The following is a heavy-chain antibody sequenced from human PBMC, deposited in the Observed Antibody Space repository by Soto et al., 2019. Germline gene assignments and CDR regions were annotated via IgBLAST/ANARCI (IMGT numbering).Heavy chain of an antibody. CDR1: AFTFSSYA. D-gene: IGHD2-21*02. CDR3: AKGRASDCPGCTHVY. J-gene: IGHJ4*02. Sequence: EVQLLESGGGLAQPGGSLRLSCAASAFTFSSYAMSWVRQAPGKGLEWVSAVSGSGDSTYYADSVKGRFTISRDNSKNTLYLQMNSLRAEDTAVYYCAKGRASDCPGCTHVYWGQGTLVTVSS. V-gene: IGHV3-23*01. CDR2: VSGSGDST.